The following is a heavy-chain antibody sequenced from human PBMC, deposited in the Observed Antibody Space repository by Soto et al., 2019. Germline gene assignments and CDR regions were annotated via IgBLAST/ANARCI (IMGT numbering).Heavy chain of an antibody. D-gene: IGHD5-12*01. Sequence: ASVKVSCKASGGTFSSYTISWVRQAPGQGLEWMGRIIPILGIANYAQKFQGRVTITADKSTSTAYMELSSLRSEDTAVYYCARDEGVATSKHAFDIWGQGTMVTVSS. V-gene: IGHV1-69*02. J-gene: IGHJ3*02. CDR3: ARDEGVATSKHAFDI. CDR2: IIPILGIA. CDR1: GGTFSSYT.